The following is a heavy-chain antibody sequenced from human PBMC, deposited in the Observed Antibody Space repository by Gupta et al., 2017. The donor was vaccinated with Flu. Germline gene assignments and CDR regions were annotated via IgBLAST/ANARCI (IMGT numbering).Heavy chain of an antibody. CDR2: ISGGCSNT. CDR3: SKGANWAFEI. D-gene: IGHD1-1*01. Sequence: EVQLLESGGGLAQPGGSRRLSCAAAGFTFSNYAMRWVGKAPGRGLEWVSPISGGCSNTYYADSVKGRFTISGDSSKKTMYLQMNSLRAEDTAVYYCSKGANWAFEIWGQGTMVTVSS. CDR1: GFTFSNYA. J-gene: IGHJ3*02. V-gene: IGHV3-23*01.